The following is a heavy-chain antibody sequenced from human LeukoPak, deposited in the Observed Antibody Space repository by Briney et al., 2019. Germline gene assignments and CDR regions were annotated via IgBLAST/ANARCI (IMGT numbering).Heavy chain of an antibody. J-gene: IGHJ6*03. CDR3: AKDGQELPYFYYYYMDV. CDR1: GFTFSSYA. D-gene: IGHD1-7*01. V-gene: IGHV3-23*01. Sequence: GGSLRLSCAASGFTFSSYAMSWVRQAPGKGLEWVSAISGSGGSTYYADSVKGRFTISRDNSKNTLYLQMNSLRAEDTAVYYCAKDGQELPYFYYYYMDVWGKGTTVTVSS. CDR2: ISGSGGST.